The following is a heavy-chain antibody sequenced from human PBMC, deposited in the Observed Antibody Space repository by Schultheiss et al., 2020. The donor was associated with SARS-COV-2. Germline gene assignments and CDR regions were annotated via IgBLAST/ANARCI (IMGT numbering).Heavy chain of an antibody. CDR1: GFTFSNAW. CDR2: IKQDGSEK. V-gene: IGHV3-7*03. J-gene: IGHJ4*02. CDR3: ARPLDVYYGSGEPDY. D-gene: IGHD3-10*01. Sequence: GGSLRLSCAASGFTFSNAWMSWVRQAPGKGLEWVANIKQDGSEKYYVDSVKGRFTISRDNAKNSLYLQMNSLRAEDTAVYYCARPLDVYYGSGEPDYWGQGTLVTVSS.